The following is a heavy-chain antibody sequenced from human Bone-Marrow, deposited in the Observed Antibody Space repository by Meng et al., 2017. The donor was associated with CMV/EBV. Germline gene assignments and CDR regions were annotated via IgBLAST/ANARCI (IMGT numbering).Heavy chain of an antibody. CDR3: ARRCSGGYDRGNCYRGAFDI. CDR1: GGPISSSNFY. V-gene: IGHV4-39*01. Sequence: ETLSLTCTVSGGPISSSNFYWGWIRQPPGKGLEWIGTIYHSGSTHYNPSLTSQVTISVDTSKNQFSLNVSSVTAADTALYYCARRCSGGYDRGNCYRGAFDIWGQGTMVTVSS. J-gene: IGHJ3*02. CDR2: IYHSGST. D-gene: IGHD2-15*01.